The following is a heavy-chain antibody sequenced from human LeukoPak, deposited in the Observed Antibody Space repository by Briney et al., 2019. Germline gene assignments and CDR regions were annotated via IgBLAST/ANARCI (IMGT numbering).Heavy chain of an antibody. D-gene: IGHD2-2*01. J-gene: IGHJ4*02. Sequence: GGSLRLSCAASGFTFSSYGMNWVRQAPGKGLEWVSYISSGSSTIYYADSVKGRFTFSRDNAKNSLYLQMNSLRAEDTAVYYCATYGTPQSRLDYWGQGTLVAVSS. V-gene: IGHV3-48*01. CDR3: ATYGTPQSRLDY. CDR2: ISSGSSTI. CDR1: GFTFSSYG.